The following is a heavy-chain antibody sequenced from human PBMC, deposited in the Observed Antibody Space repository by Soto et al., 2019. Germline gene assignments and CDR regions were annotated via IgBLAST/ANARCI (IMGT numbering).Heavy chain of an antibody. CDR3: AKDRKAWPTVIVRFYYGVDV. J-gene: IGHJ6*02. D-gene: IGHD4-4*01. Sequence: EVQLLESGGGLVQPGGSLTPSCAASGFTFSTYVMSWVRQAPGKGLEYVSAISGSGGSTYYADSVKGRFTVSRDNSKNAVFLQMNTIRAADTAGYYCAKDRKAWPTVIVRFYYGVDVLGQGTTVTVSS. CDR1: GFTFSTYV. CDR2: ISGSGGST. V-gene: IGHV3-23*01.